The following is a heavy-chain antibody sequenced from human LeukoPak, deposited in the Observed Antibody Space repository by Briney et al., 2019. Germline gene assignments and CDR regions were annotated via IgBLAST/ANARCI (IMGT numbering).Heavy chain of an antibody. CDR3: ARDKDYRFYY. J-gene: IGHJ4*02. Sequence: ASVKVSLKASGYTFTSNGISWVRQAPGEGPEWMGWISTDSGNTKYAQKMKGRVTMTTETSSSTAYMELRNLRSDDTAVYYCARDKDYRFYYWGQGDPVTVSS. CDR2: ISTDSGNT. V-gene: IGHV1-18*01. CDR1: GYTFTSNG. D-gene: IGHD3-10*01.